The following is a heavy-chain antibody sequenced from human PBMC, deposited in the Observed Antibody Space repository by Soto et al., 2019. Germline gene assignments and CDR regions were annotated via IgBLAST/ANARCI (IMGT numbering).Heavy chain of an antibody. CDR1: GFTFSTYA. D-gene: IGHD3-22*01. J-gene: IGHJ3*01. V-gene: IGHV3-30-3*01. CDR2: VTSDGSNK. CDR3: GRITLKTSVDTFDF. Sequence: VGSLRLSCAASGFTFSTYALHWVRQAPGKGLEWVATVTSDGSNKYHADSVEGRFTISRDDSKNTLYLQLNSLRAEDTAVYYCGRITLKTSVDTFDFWGQGTMVTVSS.